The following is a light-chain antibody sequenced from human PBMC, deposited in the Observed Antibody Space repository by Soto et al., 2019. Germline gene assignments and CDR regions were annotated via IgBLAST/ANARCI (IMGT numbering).Light chain of an antibody. CDR3: QEASSIPIT. V-gene: IGKV1-39*02. CDR2: AAS. CDR1: QSISSY. Sequence: DIQMTQSPSSPSASVGYRFTITCRASQSISSYLNWYQQKPWKAPKLLIYAASTLQSGVPSRFSGIGSGTDFTLTINSLQPEDFGTYYCQEASSIPITFGQGTRLEIK. J-gene: IGKJ5*01.